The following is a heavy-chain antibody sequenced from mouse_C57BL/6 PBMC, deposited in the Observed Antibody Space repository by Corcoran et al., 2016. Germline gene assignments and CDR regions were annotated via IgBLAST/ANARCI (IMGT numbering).Heavy chain of an antibody. J-gene: IGHJ3*01. Sequence: QVQLKQSGAELVRHGASVKLSCKASGYTFTDYYINWVKQRPGQGLEWIARIYPGSGNTYYNEKFKGKATLTAEKSSSTAYMQLSSLTSEDSAVYFCARGSNSFAYWGQGTLVTVSA. CDR3: ARGSNSFAY. V-gene: IGHV1-76*01. CDR2: IYPGSGNT. D-gene: IGHD2-5*01. CDR1: GYTFTDYY.